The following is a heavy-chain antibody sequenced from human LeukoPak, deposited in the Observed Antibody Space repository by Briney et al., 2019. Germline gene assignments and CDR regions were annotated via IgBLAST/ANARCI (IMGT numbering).Heavy chain of an antibody. V-gene: IGHV3-15*01. CDR2: IKSKTDGGTT. CDR1: GFTFSNAW. J-gene: IGHJ4*02. D-gene: IGHD4-17*01. CDR3: TDYGDYLFDY. Sequence: AGGSLRLSCAASGFTFSNAWMSWVRQAPGKGLEWVGRIKSKTDGGTTDYAAPAKGRFTISRDDSKNTLYLQMNSLKTEDTAAYYCTDYGDYLFDYWGQGTLVTVSS.